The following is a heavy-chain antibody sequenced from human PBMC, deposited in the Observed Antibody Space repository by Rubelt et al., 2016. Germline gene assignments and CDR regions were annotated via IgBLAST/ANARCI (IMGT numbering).Heavy chain of an antibody. CDR3: ARSLDIVVVPAAIGFDY. V-gene: IGHV3-48*04. D-gene: IGHD2-2*01. J-gene: IGHJ4*02. CDR1: GFTFSSYT. Sequence: GFTFSSYTMNWVRQAPGKGLEWVSYIGRSTDTIYYADSVKGRFTISRDNAKNSLYLQMNSLRAEDTAVYYCARSLDIVVVPAAIGFDYWGQGTLVTVPS. CDR2: IGRSTDTI.